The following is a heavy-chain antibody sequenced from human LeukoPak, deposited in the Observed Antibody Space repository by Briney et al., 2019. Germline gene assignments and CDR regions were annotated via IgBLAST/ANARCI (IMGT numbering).Heavy chain of an antibody. V-gene: IGHV4-4*07. CDR2: IYTSGST. CDR3: ARDGVGSGSYYNLDY. J-gene: IGHJ4*02. CDR1: GGSISSYY. Sequence: SETLSLTCTVSGGSISSYYWSWIRQPAGKGLEWIGRIYTSGSTNYNPSLKSRVTISVDTSKNQFSLKLSSVTAADTAVYYCARDGVGSGSYYNLDYWGQGTLVTVSS. D-gene: IGHD3-10*01.